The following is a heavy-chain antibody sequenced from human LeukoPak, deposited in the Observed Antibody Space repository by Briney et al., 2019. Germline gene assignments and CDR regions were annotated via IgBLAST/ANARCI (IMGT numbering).Heavy chain of an antibody. D-gene: IGHD4-17*01. V-gene: IGHV3-33*06. J-gene: IGHJ4*02. Sequence: GGSLRPSCAASGFTLSSYGMHWVRQAPGKGLEWVAVIWNDGSHEYYADSEKGRFTISRDNSRNTVYLQMSDLRGEDTAVYYCAKDATEYGDSHFDCWGQGSLVTVSS. CDR3: AKDATEYGDSHFDC. CDR1: GFTLSSYG. CDR2: IWNDGSHE.